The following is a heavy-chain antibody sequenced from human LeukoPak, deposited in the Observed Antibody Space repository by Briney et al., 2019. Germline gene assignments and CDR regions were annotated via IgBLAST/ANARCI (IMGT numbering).Heavy chain of an antibody. CDR1: GFTFNKYS. CDR2: IGGSSTSI. D-gene: IGHD2-2*01. Sequence: GGSLRLSCATSGFTFNKYSMNWVRQAPGKGLEWVSSIGGSSTSIYHADSVKGRFTISRDNAKNSLYLQMNSLRAEDTAVYYCAKGGIVVVPASFDYWGQGTLVTVSS. CDR3: AKGGIVVVPASFDY. J-gene: IGHJ4*02. V-gene: IGHV3-21*01.